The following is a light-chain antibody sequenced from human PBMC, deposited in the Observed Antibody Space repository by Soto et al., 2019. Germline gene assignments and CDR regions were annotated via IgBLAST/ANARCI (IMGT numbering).Light chain of an antibody. CDR1: QTVYNY. CDR3: QHRSIWPVS. Sequence: EIVLTQSPATLSLSPGERATLSCRASQTVYNYLHWYQQKPGQSPRLLIFDASNRATGIPARFSGSGSATDFTLTISSLEPEDSAVYYCQHRSIWPVSFGQGTRLEIK. CDR2: DAS. V-gene: IGKV3-11*01. J-gene: IGKJ5*01.